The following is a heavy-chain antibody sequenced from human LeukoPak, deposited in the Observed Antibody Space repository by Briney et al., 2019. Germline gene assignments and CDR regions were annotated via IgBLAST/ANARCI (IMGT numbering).Heavy chain of an antibody. CDR3: ARHGYSYGYWDY. J-gene: IGHJ4*02. CDR1: GGSFSTYY. Sequence: PSETLSLTCAVYGGSFSTYYWSWIRQPPGKGLEWIGEINHSGSTNNNPSLKSRVTISVDMSKNQISLKLTSVTAADTAVYYCARHGYSYGYWDYWGQGTLVTVSS. CDR2: INHSGST. V-gene: IGHV4-34*01. D-gene: IGHD5-18*01.